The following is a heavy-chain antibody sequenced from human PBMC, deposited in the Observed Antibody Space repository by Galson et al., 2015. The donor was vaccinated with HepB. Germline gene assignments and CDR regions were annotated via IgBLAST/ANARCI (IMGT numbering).Heavy chain of an antibody. J-gene: IGHJ4*02. D-gene: IGHD1-26*01. CDR1: GFTLVEIC. V-gene: IGHV1-24*01. CDR3: ATEGRRSYVKGDY. Sequence: SVKVSCKVSGFTLVEICLHWVRRAPGKGLEWMGGFDPEAGETVYAQKSQGRVTMTEDTSTDTAYLELISLRSEDTAVYYCATEGRRSYVKGDYWGQGTLVTVSS. CDR2: FDPEAGET.